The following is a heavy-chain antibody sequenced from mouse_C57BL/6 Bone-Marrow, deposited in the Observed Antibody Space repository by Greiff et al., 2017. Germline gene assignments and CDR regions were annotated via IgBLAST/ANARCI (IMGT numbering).Heavy chain of an antibody. V-gene: IGHV5-6*01. Sequence: EVQLVESGGDLVKPGASLKLSCAASGFTFSSYGMSWVRQTPDKRLEWVATISSGGSYTYYTDSVKGRVTISRDNAKNTLYLQMSSLKSEDTAMYYCASQSGNWFDYWGQGTMVTVS. CDR1: GFTFSSYG. CDR2: ISSGGSYT. J-gene: IGHJ3*01. D-gene: IGHD1-3*01. CDR3: ASQSGNWFDY.